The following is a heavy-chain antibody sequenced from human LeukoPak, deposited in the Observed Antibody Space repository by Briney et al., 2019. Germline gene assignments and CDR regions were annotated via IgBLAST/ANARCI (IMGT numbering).Heavy chain of an antibody. CDR2: IYYSGST. CDR1: GGSMRSYY. D-gene: IGHD3-9*01. Sequence: PSETLSLTCTVSGGSMRSYYWSWIRQPPGKGLEWIGYIYYSGSTNYNPSLKSRVTISVDTSKNQFSLKLSSVTAADTAVYYCARGERPGRYFGLFPAEAFDYWGQGTLVTVSS. CDR3: ARGERPGRYFGLFPAEAFDY. J-gene: IGHJ4*02. V-gene: IGHV4-59*01.